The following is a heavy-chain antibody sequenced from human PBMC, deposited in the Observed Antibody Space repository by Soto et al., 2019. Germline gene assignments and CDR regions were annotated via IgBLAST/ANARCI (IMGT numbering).Heavy chain of an antibody. Sequence: QVQLVESGGGVVQPGGSLRLSCAAPGFTLSDYPMNWVRQAPGKGLEWVALISYDGSKKYYADSVRGRFTISRDNSKNTLYLPMSSLTTEDTSVYYCARESPVLSWYFDLWGRGTLVTVSS. J-gene: IGHJ2*01. V-gene: IGHV3-30-3*01. CDR3: ARESPVLSWYFDL. CDR1: GFTLSDYP. CDR2: ISYDGSKK.